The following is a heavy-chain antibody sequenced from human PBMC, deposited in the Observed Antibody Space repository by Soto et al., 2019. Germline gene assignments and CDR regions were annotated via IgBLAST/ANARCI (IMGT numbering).Heavy chain of an antibody. CDR1: GGSISSGGYY. J-gene: IGHJ4*02. V-gene: IGHV4-31*03. CDR2: IYYSGST. D-gene: IGHD3-22*01. CDR3: ARVRYYDSSGYHNFDY. Sequence: SETLSLTCTVSGGSISSGGYYWSWIRQHPGKGLEWIGYIYYSGSTYYNPSLKSRVTISVDTSKNQFSLKLSSVTAADTAVYYCARVRYYDSSGYHNFDYWGQGTLVTVSS.